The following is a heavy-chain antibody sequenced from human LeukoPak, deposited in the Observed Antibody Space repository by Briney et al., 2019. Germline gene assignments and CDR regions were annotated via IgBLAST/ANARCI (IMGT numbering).Heavy chain of an antibody. J-gene: IGHJ4*02. D-gene: IGHD1-14*01. CDR1: GFTVITND. V-gene: IGHV3-53*01. CDR3: ARGVEPLAANTLAY. Sequence: GGSLRLSCAASGFTVITNDMTWVRQAPGKGLEWVSVLYSDGNTKYADSVQGRFTISRDNSKNTLYLEMNSLSPDDTAVYYCARGVEPLAANTLAYWGQGTLVAVSS. CDR2: LYSDGNT.